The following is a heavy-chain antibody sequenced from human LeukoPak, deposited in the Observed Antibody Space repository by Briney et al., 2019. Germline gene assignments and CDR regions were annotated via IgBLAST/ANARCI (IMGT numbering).Heavy chain of an antibody. D-gene: IGHD1-1*01. Sequence: SETLSLTCTVSGGSTSSYYWSWIRQPPGKGLEWIGYIYYSGSTNYDPSLKSRVTISVDTSKNQFSLKLSSVTAADTAVYYCARVAGRYTNYFDYWGQGTLVTVSS. CDR1: GGSTSSYY. CDR3: ARVAGRYTNYFDY. V-gene: IGHV4-59*01. J-gene: IGHJ4*01. CDR2: IYYSGST.